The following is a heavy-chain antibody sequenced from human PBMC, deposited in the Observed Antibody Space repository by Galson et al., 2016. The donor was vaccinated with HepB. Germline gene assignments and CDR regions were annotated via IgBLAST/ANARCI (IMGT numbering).Heavy chain of an antibody. V-gene: IGHV3-7*01. CDR1: GFSISNYW. CDR2: IKQDASEK. Sequence: SLRLSCAASGFSISNYWMSWVRQAPGKGLEWVANIKQDASEKYYVDSAKGRFTISRDNAKNSIFLQISNLRAEDTAVYYCARDGEDGINRAVPAGDYWGQGTLVTVSS. CDR3: ARDGEDGINRAVPAGDY. D-gene: IGHD1-14*01. J-gene: IGHJ4*02.